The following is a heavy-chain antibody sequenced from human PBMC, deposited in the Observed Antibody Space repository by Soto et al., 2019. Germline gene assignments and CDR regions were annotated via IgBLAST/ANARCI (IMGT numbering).Heavy chain of an antibody. V-gene: IGHV5-51*01. Sequence: RGESLKISCKGSGYSFTSYWIGWVRQMPGKRLEWMGIIYPGDSDTRYSPSLQGQVTISADKSISTAYLQWSSLKASDTAMYYCARIEGTNKEVPASGKYFHHWGQGTLVTVSS. J-gene: IGHJ1*01. CDR1: GYSFTSYW. CDR2: IYPGDSDT. D-gene: IGHD5-12*01. CDR3: ARIEGTNKEVPASGKYFHH.